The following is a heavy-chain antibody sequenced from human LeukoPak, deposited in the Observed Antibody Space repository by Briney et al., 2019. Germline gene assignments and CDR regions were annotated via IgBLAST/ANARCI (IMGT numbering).Heavy chain of an antibody. Sequence: GGSLRLSCVASGFTFNKYWMIWVRQAPGKGLEWVAIVNRDGNEKHYVDSVEGRFAISRDNAKNSLYLQMNGLRNEDTAVYYCVRDDGNRTGSTYYDAFDIWGQGTLVTVSS. J-gene: IGHJ3*02. V-gene: IGHV3-7*03. CDR1: GFTFNKYW. CDR2: VNRDGNEK. D-gene: IGHD2/OR15-2a*01. CDR3: VRDDGNRTGSTYYDAFDI.